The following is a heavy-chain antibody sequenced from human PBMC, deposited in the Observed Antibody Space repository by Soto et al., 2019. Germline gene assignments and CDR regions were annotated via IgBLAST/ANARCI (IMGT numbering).Heavy chain of an antibody. CDR1: GFPVSSNY. Sequence: PGGPLRLSCPSAGFPVSSNYMSWVRHDPGNGLEWVSVIYSGGSTYYADSVKGRFTISRDNSKNTLYLQMNSLRAEDTAVYYCASSHSSGWYPYYYYGMDVWGQGTTVTVSS. CDR3: ASSHSSGWYPYYYYGMDV. CDR2: IYSGGST. D-gene: IGHD6-19*01. V-gene: IGHV3-53*01. J-gene: IGHJ6*02.